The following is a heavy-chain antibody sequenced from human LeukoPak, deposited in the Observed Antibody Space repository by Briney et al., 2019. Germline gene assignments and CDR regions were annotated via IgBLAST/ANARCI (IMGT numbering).Heavy chain of an antibody. D-gene: IGHD6-19*01. CDR2: ISGSGGNT. CDR3: VSSSSGWYRFQY. Sequence: KAGGSLRLSCAASGFTFSNYAMSWVRQAPGKGLEWVSAISGSGGNTYYPDSVKGRFTISRDNSRSTLYLQMNSLRAEDTAVYYCVSSSSGWYRFQYWGQGTLVTVSS. V-gene: IGHV3-23*01. J-gene: IGHJ4*02. CDR1: GFTFSNYA.